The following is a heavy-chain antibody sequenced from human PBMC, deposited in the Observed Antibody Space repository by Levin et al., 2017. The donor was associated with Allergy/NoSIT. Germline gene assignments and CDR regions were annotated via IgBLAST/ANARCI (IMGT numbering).Heavy chain of an antibody. J-gene: IGHJ4*02. Sequence: GGSLRLSCKGSGYSFTSYWINWVRQMPGKGLEWMGRIDPSDSYTNYSPSFQGHVTISADKSISTAYLQWSSLKASDTAMYYCARRPRDSPLASLDYWGQGALVTVSS. D-gene: IGHD2-15*01. CDR1: GYSFTSYW. V-gene: IGHV5-10-1*01. CDR3: ARRPRDSPLASLDY. CDR2: IDPSDSYT.